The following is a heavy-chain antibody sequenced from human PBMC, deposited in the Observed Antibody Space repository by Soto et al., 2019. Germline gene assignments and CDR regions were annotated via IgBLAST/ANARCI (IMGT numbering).Heavy chain of an antibody. V-gene: IGHV2-5*02. D-gene: IGHD6-13*01. CDR3: AHLYWAASGTRYYFDY. CDR1: GFSFSTSAVG. Sequence: QITLTESGPPLVKPTQTLTLTCTFSGFSFSTSAVGVGWIRQPPGKALEWLALIYWDDDKRYSPFLKSRLTITKDTSTNQVVLTMTNMDPVDTGTYCCAHLYWAASGTRYYFDYWGQGTLVTVSS. CDR2: IYWDDDK. J-gene: IGHJ4*02.